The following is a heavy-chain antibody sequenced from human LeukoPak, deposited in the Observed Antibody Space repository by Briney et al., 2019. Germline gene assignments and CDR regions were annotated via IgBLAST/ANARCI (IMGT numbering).Heavy chain of an antibody. CDR2: IYWDDDK. J-gene: IGHJ6*03. CDR1: GGSISSYYW. V-gene: IGHV2-5*08. CDR3: AHTAAAAGDYYYYYYMDV. D-gene: IGHD6-13*01. Sequence: TLSLTCTVSGGSISSYYWSWIRQPPGKALEWLALIYWDDDKRYSPSLKSRLTITKDTSKNQVVLTMTNMDPVDTATYYCAHTAAAAGDYYYYYYMDVWGKGTTVTVSS.